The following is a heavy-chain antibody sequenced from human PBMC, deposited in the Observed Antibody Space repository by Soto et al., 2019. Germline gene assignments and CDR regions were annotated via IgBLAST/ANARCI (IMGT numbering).Heavy chain of an antibody. Sequence: PSETLSLTCTVSGGSISSGGYYWSWIRQHPGKGLEWIGYIYYSGSTYYNPSLKNRVTISVDTSKNQFSLKLSSVTAADTAVYYCAREYFDWSKSVCWFDTWGQGTLVTVSS. D-gene: IGHD3-9*01. CDR3: AREYFDWSKSVCWFDT. CDR2: IYYSGST. J-gene: IGHJ5*02. CDR1: GGSISSGGYY. V-gene: IGHV4-31*03.